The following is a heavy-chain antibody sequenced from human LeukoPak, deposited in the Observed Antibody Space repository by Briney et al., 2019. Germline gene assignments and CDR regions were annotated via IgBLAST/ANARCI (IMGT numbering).Heavy chain of an antibody. CDR3: AGYGDLFDY. Sequence: PSETLSLTCTVSGGSISSYYWSWIRQPPGKGPEWIGYIYYSGSTNYNPSLKSRVTISVDTSKNQFSLKLSSVTAADTAVYYCAGYGDLFDYWGQGTLVTVSS. CDR2: IYYSGST. CDR1: GGSISSYY. D-gene: IGHD4-17*01. V-gene: IGHV4-59*01. J-gene: IGHJ4*02.